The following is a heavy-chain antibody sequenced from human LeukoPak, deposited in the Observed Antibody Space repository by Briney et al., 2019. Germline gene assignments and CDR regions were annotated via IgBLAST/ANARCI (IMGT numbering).Heavy chain of an antibody. CDR1: GFTFNTYT. V-gene: IGHV3-21*01. D-gene: IGHD3-9*01. CDR3: ARTYYDILTGYNPYFDY. Sequence: GGSLRLSCAASGFTFNTYTMNWVRQAPGKGLEWVSSITASSTAIYSADSVKGRFTISRDNAKNFLYLQMNSLRAEDTAVYYCARTYYDILTGYNPYFDYWGQRILVTVSS. J-gene: IGHJ4*02. CDR2: ITASSTAI.